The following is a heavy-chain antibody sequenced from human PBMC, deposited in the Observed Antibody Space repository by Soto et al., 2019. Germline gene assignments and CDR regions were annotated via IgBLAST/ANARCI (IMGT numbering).Heavy chain of an antibody. Sequence: QVQLVESGGGVVQPGRSLRLSCAASGFTFSSYGMHWVRQAPGKGLEWVAVISYDGSNKYYADSVKGRFTISRDNSKNPLYLQKNSLGAEDTAVYYCAKDTDIVLVPAAIGTFDYWGQVTLFTVSS. CDR2: ISYDGSNK. CDR1: GFTFSSYG. CDR3: AKDTDIVLVPAAIGTFDY. D-gene: IGHD2-2*01. V-gene: IGHV3-30*18. J-gene: IGHJ4*02.